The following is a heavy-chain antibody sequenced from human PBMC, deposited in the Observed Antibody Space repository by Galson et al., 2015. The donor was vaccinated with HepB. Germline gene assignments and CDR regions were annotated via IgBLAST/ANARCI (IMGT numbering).Heavy chain of an antibody. J-gene: IGHJ6*03. CDR3: ARMTKDYGDYSGFYYLYMDV. V-gene: IGHV4-39*02. Sequence: LSLTCTVSGGSISSSSYYWGWIRQPPGKGLEWIGNIYYRGSTNYNPSLKSRVTVSIDTSKNHFSLKVNSVTAADTAVYYCARMTKDYGDYSGFYYLYMDVWGKGTTVSVSS. CDR2: IYYRGST. CDR1: GGSISSSSYY. D-gene: IGHD4-17*01.